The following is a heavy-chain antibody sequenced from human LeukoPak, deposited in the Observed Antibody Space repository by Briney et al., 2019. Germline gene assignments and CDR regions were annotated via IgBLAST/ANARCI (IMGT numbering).Heavy chain of an antibody. D-gene: IGHD3-16*01. CDR1: GGSITSGVYY. Sequence: PSETLSLTCTVSGGSITSGVYYWSWIRQPAGKGLEWIGRIYSSGSTNYNPSLKSRVTISVDTSKNQFSLKLSSVTAADTAVYYCARAIDYGFDPWGQGTLDTVSS. J-gene: IGHJ5*02. CDR2: IYSSGST. V-gene: IGHV4-61*02. CDR3: ARAIDYGFDP.